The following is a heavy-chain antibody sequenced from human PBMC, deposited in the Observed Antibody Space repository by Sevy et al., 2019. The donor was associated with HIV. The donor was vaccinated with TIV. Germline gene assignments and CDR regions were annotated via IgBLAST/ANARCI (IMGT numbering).Heavy chain of an antibody. CDR2: ISSSSSTI. Sequence: GGSLRLSCAASGFTFSSYSMNWVRQAPGKGLEWVSYISSSSSTIYYADSVKGRFTISRDNAKNSLYLQMNSLRAEDTAVYYCATGVVGYYYMDVWGKGTTVTVSS. V-gene: IGHV3-48*01. J-gene: IGHJ6*03. CDR1: GFTFSSYS. CDR3: ATGVVGYYYMDV.